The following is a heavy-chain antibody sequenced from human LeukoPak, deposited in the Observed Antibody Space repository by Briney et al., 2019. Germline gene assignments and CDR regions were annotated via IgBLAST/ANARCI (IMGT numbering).Heavy chain of an antibody. V-gene: IGHV3-71*03. CDR1: GFTFSDYY. J-gene: IGHJ2*01. D-gene: IGHD3-22*01. CDR2: IRNKGNGGTT. Sequence: PGGSLRLSCAASGFTFSDYYTSWVRQAPGKGLEWVGFIRNKGNGGTTEQTTSVEGRFTISRDDSKSITYLQMNSLRAEDTAVYYFARDAPPFLFKSGHTMIVVPKGLWGRGTLVTVSS. CDR3: ARDAPPFLFKSGHTMIVVPKGL.